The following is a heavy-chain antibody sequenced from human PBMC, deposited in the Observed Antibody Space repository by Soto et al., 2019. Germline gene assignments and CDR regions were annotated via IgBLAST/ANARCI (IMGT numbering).Heavy chain of an antibody. CDR3: ARQGRIVATIYY. CDR2: IYYSGST. CDR1: GGSISSSSYY. D-gene: IGHD5-12*01. V-gene: IGHV4-39*01. J-gene: IGHJ4*02. Sequence: PSETLSLTCTVSGGSISSSSYYWGWIRQPPGKGLEWIGSIYYSGSTYYNPSLKSRVTISVDTSKNQFSLKLSSVTAADTAVYYCARQGRIVATIYYWGQGTLVTVSS.